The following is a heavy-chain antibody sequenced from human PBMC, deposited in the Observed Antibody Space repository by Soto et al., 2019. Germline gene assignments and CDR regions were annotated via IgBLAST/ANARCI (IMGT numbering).Heavy chain of an antibody. Sequence: SETLSLTCAVSGGSISSGGYSWSWIRQPPGKGLEWIGYIYHSGSTYYNPSLKSRVTISVDRSKNQFSLKLSSVTTADTAVYYCARSTSLARFNWFDPWGQGTQVTVSS. D-gene: IGHD2-2*01. CDR2: IYHSGST. CDR1: GGSISSGGYS. V-gene: IGHV4-30-2*01. CDR3: ARSTSLARFNWFDP. J-gene: IGHJ5*02.